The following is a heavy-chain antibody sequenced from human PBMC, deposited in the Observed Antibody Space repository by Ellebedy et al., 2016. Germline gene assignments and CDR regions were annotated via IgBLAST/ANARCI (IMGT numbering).Heavy chain of an antibody. CDR3: ARSRWLQPDYDY. CDR1: GFTFSTYA. V-gene: IGHV3-30-3*01. Sequence: GGSLRLSCAASGFTFSTYAMHWVRQAPGKGLEWVAVISYDGSIKYSADSVKGRFTISRDNSKNMLYLQMNSLRTEDTAVYFCARSRWLQPDYDYWGQGTLVTVSS. J-gene: IGHJ4*02. D-gene: IGHD5-24*01. CDR2: ISYDGSIK.